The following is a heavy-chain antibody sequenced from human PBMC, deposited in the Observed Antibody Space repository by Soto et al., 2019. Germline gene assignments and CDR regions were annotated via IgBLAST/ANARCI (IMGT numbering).Heavy chain of an antibody. V-gene: IGHV1-3*05. CDR1: GYTFTSYA. CDR2: INAGNGNT. CDR3: ARSITLLTPLPY. D-gene: IGHD1-20*01. Sequence: QAQLVQSGAEEKKPGASVKVSCKASGYTFTSYAMHWARQAPGQRLEWMGWINAGNGNTKYSQKFPGRVTITRDTSASTAYMELSSLRSEDTAVYYCARSITLLTPLPYWGPGTLVCVSS. J-gene: IGHJ4*02.